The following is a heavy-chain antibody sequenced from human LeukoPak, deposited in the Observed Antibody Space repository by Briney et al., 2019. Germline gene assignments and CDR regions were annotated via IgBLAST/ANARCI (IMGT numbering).Heavy chain of an antibody. V-gene: IGHV3-23*01. Sequence: PGGSLRLSCAASGFTFSSYAMSWVRQAPGKGLEWVSAISGSGGSTYYADSVKGRFAISRDNSKNTLYLQMNSLRAEDTAVYYCARFDYYDSSGYAGWFDPWGQGTLVTVSS. D-gene: IGHD3-22*01. CDR3: ARFDYYDSSGYAGWFDP. CDR1: GFTFSSYA. CDR2: ISGSGGST. J-gene: IGHJ5*02.